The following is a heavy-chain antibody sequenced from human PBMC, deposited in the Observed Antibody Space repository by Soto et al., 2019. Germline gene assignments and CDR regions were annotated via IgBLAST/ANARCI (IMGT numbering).Heavy chain of an antibody. V-gene: IGHV4-34*01. D-gene: IGHD3-3*01. CDR3: ARGLYDLRSGDRFDI. Sequence: SETLSLTCAVYGGSLSGDYGSWIRQPPGKGLEWIREINHSGSTNYNPSLKSRLIISVDTSRNQFSLRLTSVTAADTAVYYCARGLYDLRSGDRFDIWGQGTVVTVSS. CDR2: INHSGST. J-gene: IGHJ3*02. CDR1: GGSLSGDY.